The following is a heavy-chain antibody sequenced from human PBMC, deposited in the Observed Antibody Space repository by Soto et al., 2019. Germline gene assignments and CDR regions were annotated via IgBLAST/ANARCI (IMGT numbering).Heavy chain of an antibody. J-gene: IGHJ4*02. D-gene: IGHD2-2*01. CDR3: ARGNGIVVVPAAYLDY. CDR1: GGSFSGYY. Sequence: SETLSLTCAVYGGSFSGYYWSWIRQPPGKGLEWIGEINHSGSTNYNPSLKSRVTISVDTSKNQFSLKLSSVTATDTAVYYCARGNGIVVVPAAYLDYWGQGTLVTVSS. CDR2: INHSGST. V-gene: IGHV4-34*01.